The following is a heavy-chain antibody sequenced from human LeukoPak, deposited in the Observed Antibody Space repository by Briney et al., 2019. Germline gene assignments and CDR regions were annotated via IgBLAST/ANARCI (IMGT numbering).Heavy chain of an antibody. V-gene: IGHV1-3*01. Sequence: GASVKVSCKASGYTFTSYAMHWVRQAPGQRLEWMGWINAGNGNTKYSQKFQGRVTITRNTSASTAYLELSSLRTEDTAVYYCARNDYYYYGMDVWGKGTTVTVSS. CDR3: ARNDYYYYGMDV. J-gene: IGHJ6*04. CDR2: INAGNGNT. CDR1: GYTFTSYA.